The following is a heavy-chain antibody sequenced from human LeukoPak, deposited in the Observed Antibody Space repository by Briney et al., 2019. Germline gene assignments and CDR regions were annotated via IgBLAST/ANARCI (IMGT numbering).Heavy chain of an antibody. CDR3: AREGDSRWGELSP. Sequence: GGSLRLSCAASGFTFSTYAIHWVRQAPGKGLEWVAVIWYDGSEQYYADSVKGRFIISRDNSKSTSDLQMNSLRAEDTAVYYCAREGDSRWGELSPWGQGTLVTVSA. V-gene: IGHV3-33*01. CDR2: IWYDGSEQ. CDR1: GFTFSTYA. J-gene: IGHJ1*01. D-gene: IGHD3-16*02.